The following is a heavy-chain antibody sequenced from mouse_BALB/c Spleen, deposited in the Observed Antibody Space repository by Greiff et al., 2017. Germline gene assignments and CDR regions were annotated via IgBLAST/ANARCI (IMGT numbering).Heavy chain of an antibody. CDR3: ARSTVVDYFDY. CDR2: INPYNGAT. CDR1: GYSFTGYY. V-gene: IGHV1-31*01. Sequence: VQLQQSGPELVKPGASVKISCKASGYSFTGYYMHWVKQSHVKSLEWIGRINPYNGATSYNQNFKDKASLTVDKSSSTAYMELHSLTSEDSAVYYCARSTVVDYFDYWGQGTTLTVSS. J-gene: IGHJ2*01. D-gene: IGHD1-1*01.